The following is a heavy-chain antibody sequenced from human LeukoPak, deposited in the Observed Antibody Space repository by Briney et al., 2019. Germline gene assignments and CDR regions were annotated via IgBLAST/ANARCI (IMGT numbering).Heavy chain of an antibody. CDR2: IYSGGST. CDR3: AREESSSSGYYFDY. D-gene: IGHD6-6*01. CDR1: GFTVSSNY. J-gene: IGHJ4*02. V-gene: IGHV3-53*01. Sequence: GGSLRLSCAASGFTVSSNYMSWVRQAPGKGLEWVSIIYSGGSTFYADSVKGRFTISRDNAKNSLYLQMNSLRAEDTAVYYCAREESSSSGYYFDYWGQGALVTVSS.